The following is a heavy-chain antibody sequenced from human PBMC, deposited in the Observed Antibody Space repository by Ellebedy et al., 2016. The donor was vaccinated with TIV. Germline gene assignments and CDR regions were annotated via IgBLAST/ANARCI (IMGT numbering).Heavy chain of an antibody. Sequence: AASVKVSCKASGYTFTSYYMHWVRQAPGQGLEWMGIINPSGCSTSYAQKFQGRVTMTRDTSTSTVSMELSSLRSEDTAVYYCARVGYCGGTICTPPHFYYYGMDVWGQGTTVTVSS. CDR2: INPSGCST. D-gene: IGHD2-21*01. J-gene: IGHJ6*02. CDR3: ARVGYCGGTICTPPHFYYYGMDV. V-gene: IGHV1-46*01. CDR1: GYTFTSYY.